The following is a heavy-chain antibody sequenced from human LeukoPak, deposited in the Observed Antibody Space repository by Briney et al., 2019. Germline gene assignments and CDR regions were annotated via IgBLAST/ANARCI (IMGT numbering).Heavy chain of an antibody. CDR3: ARDAGGRTQREGWFDP. CDR1: GFTFSTYS. V-gene: IGHV3-21*01. CDR2: ISSGGMWI. D-gene: IGHD1-26*01. Sequence: TGGSLRLSCAASGFTFSTYSMNWVRQAPGKGPERLSSISSGGMWIYYADSLKGRFTISRDNAKNSLYLQMKSLRVEDTGVYYCARDAGGRTQREGWFDPWGQGTLVTVSS. J-gene: IGHJ5*02.